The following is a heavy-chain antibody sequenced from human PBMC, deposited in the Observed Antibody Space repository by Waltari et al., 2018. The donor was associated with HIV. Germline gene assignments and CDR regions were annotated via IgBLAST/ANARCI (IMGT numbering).Heavy chain of an antibody. D-gene: IGHD6-19*01. V-gene: IGHV4-31*02. J-gene: IGHJ4*02. CDR1: GSSITRDDYS. CDR3: ARFRVTGAGSFDF. CDR2: ISHSGNT. Sequence: QVQLLESGPGLAKPSQTLSLTCTVSGSSITRDDYSWSWIRQHPGKGLEWIGDISHSGNTYYNPSLRSRITVSADTSKNQFSLRLTSVTVADSAVYFCARFRVTGAGSFDFWGQGTLVTVSS.